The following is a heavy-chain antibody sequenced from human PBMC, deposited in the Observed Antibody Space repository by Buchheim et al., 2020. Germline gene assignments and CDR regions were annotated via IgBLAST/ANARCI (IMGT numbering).Heavy chain of an antibody. V-gene: IGHV3-30*18. CDR2: ISYDGSNK. J-gene: IGHJ6*02. CDR3: AKDIGADFWSGYRDYYYYYGMDV. D-gene: IGHD3-3*01. Sequence: VQLLESGGGLVQPGGSLRLSCAASGFTFSSYGMHWVRQAPGKGLEWVAVISYDGSNKYYADSVKGRFTISRDNSKNTLYLQMNSLRAEDTAVYYCAKDIGADFWSGYRDYYYYYGMDVWGQGTT. CDR1: GFTFSSYG.